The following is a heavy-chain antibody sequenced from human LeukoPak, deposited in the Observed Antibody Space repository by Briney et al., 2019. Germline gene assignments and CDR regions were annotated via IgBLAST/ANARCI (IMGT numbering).Heavy chain of an antibody. Sequence: SQTLSLTCAISGDSVSSNSAAWNWIRQSPSRGLEWLGRTYYRSKWYNDYAVSVKSRITINPDTSKKQFSLQLNSVTPDDTAVYYCARGGLVLSSRGYFDFWGQGTLVTVSS. J-gene: IGHJ4*02. D-gene: IGHD2/OR15-2a*01. V-gene: IGHV6-1*01. CDR1: GDSVSSNSAA. CDR2: TYYRSKWYN. CDR3: ARGGLVLSSRGYFDF.